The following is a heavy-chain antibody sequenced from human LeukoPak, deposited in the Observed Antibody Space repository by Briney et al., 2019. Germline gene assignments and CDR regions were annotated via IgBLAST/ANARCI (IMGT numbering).Heavy chain of an antibody. CDR2: IYSGGST. J-gene: IGHJ3*02. V-gene: IGHV3-53*01. CDR3: ARSSSGAFDI. CDR1: GFTFSSNY. D-gene: IGHD6-6*01. Sequence: PGGSLRLSCAASGFTFSSNYMSWVRQAPGKGLEWVSLIYSGGSTYYVDSVKGRFTISRDNSKNRLYLQMNSLRAEDTAVYYCARSSSGAFDIWGQGTMVTVSS.